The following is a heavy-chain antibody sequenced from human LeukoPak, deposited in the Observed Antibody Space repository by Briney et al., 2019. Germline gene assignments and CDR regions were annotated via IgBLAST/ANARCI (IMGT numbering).Heavy chain of an antibody. D-gene: IGHD4-17*01. V-gene: IGHV3-48*03. CDR3: VRDGDGDYPIDY. J-gene: IGHJ4*02. Sequence: GGSLRLSCAASGFTFSDYEMNWLRQAPGKGLEWVSYISGSGTTMYYADSVRGRFTISRDNAKNTLYLQMNSLRVEDTAVYYCVRDGDGDYPIDYWGQGTLVTVSS. CDR1: GFTFSDYE. CDR2: ISGSGTTM.